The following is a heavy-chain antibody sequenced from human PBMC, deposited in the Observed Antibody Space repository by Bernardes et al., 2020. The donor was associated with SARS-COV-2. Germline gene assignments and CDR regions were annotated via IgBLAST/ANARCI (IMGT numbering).Heavy chain of an antibody. V-gene: IGHV3-74*01. CDR1: GFNFRNYW. J-gene: IGHJ4*02. D-gene: IGHD5-12*01. CDR3: VRGTAGGYGIFDS. CDR2: IHFDGSTT. Sequence: GSLRLFRAASGFNFRNYWLHWVRQVPGKGLVWVSRIHFDGSTTYYADSVKGRFTISRDNAKNMLFLQMNSLRVEDTAVYYCVRGTAGGYGIFDSWGQGTLVIVSS.